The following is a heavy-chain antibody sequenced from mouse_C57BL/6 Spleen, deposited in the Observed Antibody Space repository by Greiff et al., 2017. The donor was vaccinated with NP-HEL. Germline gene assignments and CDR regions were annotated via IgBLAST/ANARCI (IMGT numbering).Heavy chain of an antibody. CDR1: GYAFTNYL. D-gene: IGHD4-1*01. V-gene: IGHV1-54*01. Sequence: QVQLQQSGAELVRPGTSVKVSCKASGYAFTNYLIEWVKQRPGQGLEWIGVINPGSGGTNYNEKFKGKATLTADKSSSTAYMQLSSLTSEDSAVYFCARNWDGDGYFDVWGTGTTVTVSS. J-gene: IGHJ1*03. CDR3: ARNWDGDGYFDV. CDR2: INPGSGGT.